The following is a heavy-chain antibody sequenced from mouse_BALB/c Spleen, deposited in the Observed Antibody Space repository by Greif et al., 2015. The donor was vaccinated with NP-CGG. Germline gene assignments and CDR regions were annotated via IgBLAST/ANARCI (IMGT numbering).Heavy chain of an antibody. CDR1: GFNIKDTY. J-gene: IGHJ4*01. D-gene: IGHD1-1*01. Sequence: EVQLQQSGAELVKPGASVKLSCTASGFNIKDTYMHWVKQRPEQGLEWIGRIDPANGNTKYDPKFQGKATITADTSSNTAYQQLSSLTSEDTAVYYCASHLTTVVAYYYAMDYWGQGTSVTVSS. CDR3: ASHLTTVVAYYYAMDY. V-gene: IGHV14-3*02. CDR2: IDPANGNT.